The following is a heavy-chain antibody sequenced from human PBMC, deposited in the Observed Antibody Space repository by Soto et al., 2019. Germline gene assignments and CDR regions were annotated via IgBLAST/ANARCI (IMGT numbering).Heavy chain of an antibody. CDR2: INHSGST. Sequence: QVQLQQWGAGLLKPSETLSLTCAVYGGPFSGYYWSWIRQPPGKGLEWIGEINHSGSTNYNPSLKSRVTISVDTSKNQFSLKLSSVTAADTAVYYCASWSHSSGWRKELDYWGQGTLVTVSS. D-gene: IGHD6-19*01. CDR3: ASWSHSSGWRKELDY. V-gene: IGHV4-34*01. CDR1: GGPFSGYY. J-gene: IGHJ4*02.